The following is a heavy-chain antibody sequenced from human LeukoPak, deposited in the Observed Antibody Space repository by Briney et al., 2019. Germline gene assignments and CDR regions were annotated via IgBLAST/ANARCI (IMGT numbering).Heavy chain of an antibody. D-gene: IGHD1-26*01. CDR1: GFTFSNYY. CDR2: INLDGSDK. J-gene: IGHJ4*02. V-gene: IGHV3-7*01. CDR3: ARDREVGATVHDY. Sequence: GGSLRLSCAASGFTFSNYYMSWGRQVPGKGLEWVANINLDGSDKSYVDSVKARFTIYRDNAENSLYLQLNSLRVDDTAVYFCARDREVGATVHDYWGQGPLVTVSS.